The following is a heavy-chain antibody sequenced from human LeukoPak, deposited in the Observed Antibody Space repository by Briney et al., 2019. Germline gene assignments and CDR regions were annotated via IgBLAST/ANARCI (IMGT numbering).Heavy chain of an antibody. D-gene: IGHD3-10*01. Sequence: GGSLRLSCAASGFTFSNYAMHWVRQAPGKGLEWVAVISYHGMNKFYADSVKGRFTISRDSSKNALYLQMNSLRPEDTAVYSCARGADGGSGNLADYFDCWGQGSPVTVSS. CDR3: ARGADGGSGNLADYFDC. CDR1: GFTFSNYA. J-gene: IGHJ4*02. V-gene: IGHV3-30*04. CDR2: ISYHGMNK.